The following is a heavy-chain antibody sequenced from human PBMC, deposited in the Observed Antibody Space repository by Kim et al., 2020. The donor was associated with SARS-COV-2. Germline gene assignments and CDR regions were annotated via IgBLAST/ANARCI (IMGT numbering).Heavy chain of an antibody. CDR3: ARGYDTPYYYYYGMDV. V-gene: IGHV4-59*09. J-gene: IGHJ6*02. D-gene: IGHD3-9*01. Sequence: SLKSRVTISVDTSKNQFSLKLSSVTAADTAVYYCARGYDTPYYYYYGMDVWGQGTTVTVSS.